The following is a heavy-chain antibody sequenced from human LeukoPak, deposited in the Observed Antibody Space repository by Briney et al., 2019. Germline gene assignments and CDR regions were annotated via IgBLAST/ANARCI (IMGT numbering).Heavy chain of an antibody. Sequence: SETLSLTCAVSGYSISSGYYWGWIRQPPGKGLEWIGSIYHSGSTYYNPSLKSRVTISVDTSKNQFSLKPSSVTAADTAVYYCARIYGDGYNPSYWGQGTLVTVSS. V-gene: IGHV4-38-2*01. CDR3: ARIYGDGYNPSY. CDR2: IYHSGST. CDR1: GYSISSGYY. D-gene: IGHD5-24*01. J-gene: IGHJ4*02.